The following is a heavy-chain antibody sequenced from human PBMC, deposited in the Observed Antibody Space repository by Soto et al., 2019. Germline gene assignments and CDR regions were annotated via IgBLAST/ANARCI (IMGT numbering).Heavy chain of an antibody. CDR3: ARVSPHSSGWSFDY. J-gene: IGHJ4*02. CDR2: IYHSGST. V-gene: IGHV4-30-2*01. CDR1: GGSISSGGYS. D-gene: IGHD6-19*01. Sequence: PWETLSLTCAVSGGSISSGGYSWSWIRQPPGKGLEWIGYIYHSGSTYYNPSLKSRVTISVDRSKNQFSLKLSSVTAADTAVYYCARVSPHSSGWSFDYWGQGTLVTVSS.